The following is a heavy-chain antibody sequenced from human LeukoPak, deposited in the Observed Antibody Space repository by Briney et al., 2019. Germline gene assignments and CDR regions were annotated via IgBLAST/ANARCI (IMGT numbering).Heavy chain of an antibody. CDR1: RFTFSSYA. CDR2: ISGSGGTT. V-gene: IGHV3-23*01. D-gene: IGHD1-26*01. J-gene: IGHJ5*02. Sequence: GGPLRLSCAASRFTFSSYAMSWVRQAPGKGLEWVSSISGSGGTTYYAESVKGRITISRDNSKNTLYLQMNSLRAEDTAIYYCAKALGGSGSYRNWFDPWGQGTLVTVSS. CDR3: AKALGGSGSYRNWFDP.